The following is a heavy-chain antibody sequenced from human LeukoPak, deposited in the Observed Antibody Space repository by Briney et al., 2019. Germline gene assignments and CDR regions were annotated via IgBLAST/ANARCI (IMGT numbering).Heavy chain of an antibody. D-gene: IGHD6-13*01. CDR2: IKQDGSEK. J-gene: IGHJ6*03. Sequence: GGSLRLSCAASGFTFSKHGMNWVRQAPGKGLEWVANIKQDGSEKYYVDSVKGRFTISRDNAKNSLYLQMNSLRAEDTAVYYCARVFGIAAAGIPSYYYYMDVWGKGTTVTVSS. CDR3: ARVFGIAAAGIPSYYYYMDV. V-gene: IGHV3-7*01. CDR1: GFTFSKHG.